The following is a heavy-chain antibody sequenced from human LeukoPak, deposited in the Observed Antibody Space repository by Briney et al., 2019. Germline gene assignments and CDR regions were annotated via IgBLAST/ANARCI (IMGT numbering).Heavy chain of an antibody. CDR3: AQAHHAGFLEWLPPFFFDY. Sequence: PGGSLRLSCAASGFTFRDYYMSWIRQAPGKGLEWGSYISSSGSTIYFADSVKGRFTTSTANAKNSLYLQMNSLRAEDTALYYCAQAHHAGFLEWLPPFFFDYWGQGALVTVSS. CDR2: ISSSGSTI. CDR1: GFTFRDYY. V-gene: IGHV3-11*01. D-gene: IGHD3-3*01. J-gene: IGHJ4*02.